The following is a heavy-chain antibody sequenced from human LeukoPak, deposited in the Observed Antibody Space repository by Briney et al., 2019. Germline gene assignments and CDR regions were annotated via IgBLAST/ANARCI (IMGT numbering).Heavy chain of an antibody. J-gene: IGHJ5*02. CDR3: ARVTHTELSTWFNP. CDR1: GGTFSSYA. Sequence: SVKVSCKASGGTFSSYAISWVRQAPGQGLEWMGGIIPIFGSSNYAQKFQGRVTITADESTTTAYMELSSLRSEDTAVYYCARVTHTELSTWFNPWGQGTLVTVSS. V-gene: IGHV1-69*13. CDR2: IIPIFGSS. D-gene: IGHD5-18*01.